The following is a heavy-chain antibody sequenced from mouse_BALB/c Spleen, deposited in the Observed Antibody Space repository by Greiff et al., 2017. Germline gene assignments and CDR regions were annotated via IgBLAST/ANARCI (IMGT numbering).Heavy chain of an antibody. J-gene: IGHJ3*01. CDR2: IAPGSGST. Sequence: DLVKPGASVKLSCKASGYTFTSYWINWIKQRPGQGLEWIGRIAPGSGSTYYNEMFKGKATLTVDTSSSTAYIQLSSLSSEDSAVYFCARSGEGADWGQGTLVTVSA. V-gene: IGHV1S41*01. D-gene: IGHD3-1*01. CDR3: ARSGEGAD. CDR1: GYTFTSYW.